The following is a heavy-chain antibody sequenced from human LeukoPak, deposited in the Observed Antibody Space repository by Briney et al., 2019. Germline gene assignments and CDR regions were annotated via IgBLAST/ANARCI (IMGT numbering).Heavy chain of an antibody. V-gene: IGHV1-69*02. CDR2: IVPILGIA. D-gene: IGHD3-3*01. J-gene: IGHJ6*03. CDR3: ARGWSGYSSYYYYYYMDV. Sequence: SVKVSCKASGGTFSSYTISWVRQAPGQGLEWMGRIVPILGIANYAQKFQGRVTITADKSTSTAYMELSSLRSEDTAVYYCARGWSGYSSYYYYYYMDVWGKGTTVTVSS. CDR1: GGTFSSYT.